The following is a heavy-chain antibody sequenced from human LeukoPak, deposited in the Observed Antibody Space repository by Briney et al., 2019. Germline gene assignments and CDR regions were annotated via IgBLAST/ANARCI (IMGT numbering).Heavy chain of an antibody. CDR3: ARAGFSSLYYYYGMDV. CDR2: IYYSGST. D-gene: IGHD3-3*01. J-gene: IGHJ6*02. V-gene: IGHV4-59*01. CDR1: GGSISSYY. Sequence: SGTLSLTCTVSGGSISSYYWSWIRQPPGKGLEWIGYIYYSGSTNYNPSLKSRVTISVDTSKNQFSLKLSSVTAADTAVYYCARAGFSSLYYYYGMDVWGQGTTVTVSS.